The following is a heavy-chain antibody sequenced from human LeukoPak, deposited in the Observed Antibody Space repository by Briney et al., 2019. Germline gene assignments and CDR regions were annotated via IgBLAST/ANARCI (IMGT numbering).Heavy chain of an antibody. Sequence: GGSLRLSCAASGFTFSSYSMNWVRQAPGKGLEWVSSISSSSGYIYYADSVKGRFTISRDNAKNSLYLQVNSLRAEDTAVYYCARSFRLDAFDIWGQGTMVTVSS. J-gene: IGHJ3*02. V-gene: IGHV3-21*01. CDR2: ISSSSGYI. D-gene: IGHD6-13*01. CDR1: GFTFSSYS. CDR3: ARSFRLDAFDI.